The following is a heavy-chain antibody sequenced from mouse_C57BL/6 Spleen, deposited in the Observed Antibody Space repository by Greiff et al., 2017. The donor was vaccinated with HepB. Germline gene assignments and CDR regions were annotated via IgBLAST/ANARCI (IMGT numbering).Heavy chain of an antibody. Sequence: VQLQQSGPELVKPGASVKISCKASGYTFTDYYMNWVKQSHGKSLEWIGDINPNNGGTSYNQKFKGKATLTVDKSSSTAYMELRSLTSEDSAVYYCARREVGRYYAMDYWGQGTSVTVSS. D-gene: IGHD4-1*01. J-gene: IGHJ4*01. CDR2: INPNNGGT. V-gene: IGHV1-26*01. CDR1: GYTFTDYY. CDR3: ARREVGRYYAMDY.